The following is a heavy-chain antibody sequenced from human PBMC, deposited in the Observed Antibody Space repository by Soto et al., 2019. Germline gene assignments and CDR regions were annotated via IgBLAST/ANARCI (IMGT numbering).Heavy chain of an antibody. J-gene: IGHJ6*02. CDR3: ALVDVYVTPSPQDV. CDR1: GYRFTSYG. Sequence: QVQLVQSGAEVKNPGASVKVSCKASGYRFTSYGIGWVRQAPGQGLEWMGWINAYNGNTNYAQKLQGRVTLTTDTSASTAYMALRSLRSNDTAVYYCALVDVYVTPSPQDVWGQGTTFTVSS. V-gene: IGHV1-18*01. D-gene: IGHD3-16*01. CDR2: INAYNGNT.